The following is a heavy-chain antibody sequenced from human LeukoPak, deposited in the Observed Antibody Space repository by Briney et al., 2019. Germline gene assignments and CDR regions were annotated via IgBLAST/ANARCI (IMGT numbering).Heavy chain of an antibody. Sequence: SETLSLTCTVSGGSISSSSYNWGWIRQPPGKGLEWIGSIYYSGSTNYNPSLKSRVTISVDTSKNQFSLKLSSATAADTAVYYCARVTGYMVEDYFDSWGQGTLVTVSS. V-gene: IGHV4-39*07. D-gene: IGHD6-13*01. J-gene: IGHJ4*02. CDR2: IYYSGST. CDR3: ARVTGYMVEDYFDS. CDR1: GGSISSSSYN.